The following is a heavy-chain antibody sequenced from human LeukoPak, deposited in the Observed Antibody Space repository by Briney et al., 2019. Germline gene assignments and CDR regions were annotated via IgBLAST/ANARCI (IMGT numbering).Heavy chain of an antibody. D-gene: IGHD3-22*01. CDR1: GFTFDNYA. V-gene: IGHV3-43*02. CDR3: AKDIGADYYYDSSGYFI. CDR2: ISGDGDST. J-gene: IGHJ3*02. Sequence: PGGSLRLSCAASGFTFDNYAMHWVRQVPGKGLEWVSLISGDGDSTYYPDSVKGRFTISRDNSKNSLYLQMNSLRTEDTALYYCAKDIGADYYYDSSGYFIWGRGKMVTVSS.